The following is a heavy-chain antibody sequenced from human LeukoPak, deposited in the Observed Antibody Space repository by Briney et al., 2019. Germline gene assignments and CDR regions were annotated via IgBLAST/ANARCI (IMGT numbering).Heavy chain of an antibody. J-gene: IGHJ4*02. V-gene: IGHV1-2*06. Sequence: ASVKVSCKASGYTLTDYYMHWVRQAPGQGLEWMGRINPNSGGTNYAQKFQGRVTMTRDTSISTVYMELSRLRSDDTAVYYCAREGPKRIVGATDYWGQGTLVTVSS. D-gene: IGHD1-26*01. CDR1: GYTLTDYY. CDR3: AREGPKRIVGATDY. CDR2: INPNSGGT.